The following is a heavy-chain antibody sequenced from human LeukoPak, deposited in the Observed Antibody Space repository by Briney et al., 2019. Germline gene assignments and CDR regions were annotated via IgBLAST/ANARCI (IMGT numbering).Heavy chain of an antibody. Sequence: GGSLRLSCAASGFTFSNYAMSWVRQAPGKGLEWVSSVSGRSGSSGHTYYADSVKGRFTVSRDNSKNTLYMQMNNLRAEDTAVYYCAKNRGPLIRGVPFDYWGQGTLVTVSS. J-gene: IGHJ4*02. CDR2: VSGRSGSSGHT. D-gene: IGHD3-10*01. CDR1: GFTFSNYA. V-gene: IGHV3-23*01. CDR3: AKNRGPLIRGVPFDY.